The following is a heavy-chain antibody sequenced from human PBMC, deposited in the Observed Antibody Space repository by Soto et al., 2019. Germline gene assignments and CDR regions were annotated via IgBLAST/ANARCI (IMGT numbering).Heavy chain of an antibody. CDR3: TPDPILAAAGGSDP. Sequence: EVQLVESGGGLVKPGGSLRLSCEASGFTFIYAWMSWVRQAPGKGLEWVGHIKSNTDGGTTDYAAPVNGRFTISRDDSKTTLYPQMSSLKTEDAAVDYCTPDPILAAAGGSDPWGNGTLVTVSS. D-gene: IGHD6-13*01. J-gene: IGHJ5*02. CDR2: IKSNTDGGTT. CDR1: GFTFIYAW. V-gene: IGHV3-15*01.